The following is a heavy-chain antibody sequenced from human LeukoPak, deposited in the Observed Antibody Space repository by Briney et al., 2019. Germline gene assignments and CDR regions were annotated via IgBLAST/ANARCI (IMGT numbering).Heavy chain of an antibody. CDR1: GFTFSSYS. CDR2: ISSSSSYI. J-gene: IGHJ4*02. D-gene: IGHD2-8*01. Sequence: GGSLRLSCAASGFTFSSYSMNWVRQAPGKGLEWVSSISSSSSYIYYADSVKGRFTISRDNAKNTLFLQMNSLRVEDTAVYYCARDFHAVHFDYWGQGTLVTVSS. CDR3: ARDFHAVHFDY. V-gene: IGHV3-21*01.